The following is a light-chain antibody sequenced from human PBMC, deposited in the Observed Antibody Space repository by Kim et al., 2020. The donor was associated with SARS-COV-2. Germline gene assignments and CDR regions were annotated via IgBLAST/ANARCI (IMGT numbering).Light chain of an antibody. V-gene: IGLV2-14*03. CDR2: DVS. CDR3: SSYTRSSTNYV. J-gene: IGLJ1*01. CDR1: SSDIGSYNY. Sequence: HSALTQPASVSGSPGQSITISCTGASSDIGSYNYVSWYQQHPGKAPKLMIYDVSNRPSGVSNRFSGSKSGNTASLTISGLQAEDEADYYCSSYTRSSTNYVFGTGTKVTVL.